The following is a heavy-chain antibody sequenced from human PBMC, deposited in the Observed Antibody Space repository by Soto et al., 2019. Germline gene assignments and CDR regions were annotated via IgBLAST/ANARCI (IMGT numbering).Heavy chain of an antibody. CDR2: INHSGST. CDR3: AREGESIAARPDYYYYYMDV. V-gene: IGHV4-34*01. Sequence: SETLSLTFDVYGGSFSVYYWSWIRQPPGKGLEWIGEINHSGSTNYNPSLKSRVTISVDTSKNQFSLKLSSVTAADTAVYYCAREGESIAARPDYYYYYMDVWGKGTTVTVSS. J-gene: IGHJ6*03. D-gene: IGHD6-6*01. CDR1: GGSFSVYY.